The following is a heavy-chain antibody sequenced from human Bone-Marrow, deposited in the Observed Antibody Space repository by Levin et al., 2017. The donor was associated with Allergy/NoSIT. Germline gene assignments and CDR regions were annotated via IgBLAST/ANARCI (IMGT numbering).Heavy chain of an antibody. D-gene: IGHD3-22*01. V-gene: IGHV1-2*02. CDR2: VNPNNGAT. CDR1: GYTFTDYY. Sequence: EASVKVSCKASGYTFTDYYMHWVRQAPGQGLEWMGWVNPNNGATDYEQKFRGRVTMTTDKSITTAYMELTRLTSDDTAVYYCARGRDLNYRGYSGFWGQGTLVTVSS. CDR3: ARGRDLNYRGYSGF. J-gene: IGHJ4*02.